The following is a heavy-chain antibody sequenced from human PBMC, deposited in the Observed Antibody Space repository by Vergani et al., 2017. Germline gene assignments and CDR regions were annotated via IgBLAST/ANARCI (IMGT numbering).Heavy chain of an antibody. V-gene: IGHV3-53*04. CDR2: IYSGGST. Sequence: EVQLVESGGGLVQPGGSLRLSCAASGFTVSSNYMSWVRQAPGKGLEWVSVIYSGGSTYYADSVKGRFTISRHNSKNTLYLQMNSLRAEDTAVYYCARDQRVDTAMVWSDYYGMDVWGQGTTVTVSS. D-gene: IGHD5-18*01. CDR3: ARDQRVDTAMVWSDYYGMDV. J-gene: IGHJ6*02. CDR1: GFTVSSNY.